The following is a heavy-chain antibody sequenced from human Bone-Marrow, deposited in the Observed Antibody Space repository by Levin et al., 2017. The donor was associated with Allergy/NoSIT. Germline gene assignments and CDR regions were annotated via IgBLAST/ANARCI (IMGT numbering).Heavy chain of an antibody. D-gene: IGHD4-23*01. CDR1: GYNFRSFG. J-gene: IGHJ4*02. CDR3: ARDDYGGDTAADY. V-gene: IGHV1-18*01. CDR2: VSGYNGNT. Sequence: ASVKVSCTASGYNFRSFGITWVRQAPGQGLEWMGWVSGYNGNTNSAQKFQGRVTMTMDTSTTTAYMEVKNLQYDDTAVYYCARDDYGGDTAADYWGQGTLVIVSS.